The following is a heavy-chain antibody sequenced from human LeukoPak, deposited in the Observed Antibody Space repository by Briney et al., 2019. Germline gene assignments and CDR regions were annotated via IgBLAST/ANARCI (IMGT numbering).Heavy chain of an antibody. Sequence: AEALKISCKGSGYSFTSYWIGWVRHMSGKGLEWMGIIYPGDSDTRYSPSFQGQATISADTTITTAYLQWSSLQASDTAMYYCARRSARGYRTGMDVWGQGTTVTVSS. V-gene: IGHV5-51*01. CDR2: IYPGDSDT. D-gene: IGHD5-12*01. CDR3: ARRSARGYRTGMDV. J-gene: IGHJ6*02. CDR1: GYSFTSYW.